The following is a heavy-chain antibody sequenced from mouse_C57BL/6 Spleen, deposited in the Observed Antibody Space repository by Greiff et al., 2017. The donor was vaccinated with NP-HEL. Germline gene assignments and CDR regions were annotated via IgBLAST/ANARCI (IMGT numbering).Heavy chain of an antibody. D-gene: IGHD2-2*01. CDR1: GYTFTSYG. CDR3: ARSGYDEDYYAMDY. J-gene: IGHJ4*01. CDR2: IYPRSGNT. V-gene: IGHV1-81*01. Sequence: VQLQQSGAELARPGASVKLSCKASGYTFTSYGISWVKQRTGQGLEWIGEIYPRSGNTYYNEKFKGKATLTADKSSSTAYMELRSLTSEDSAVYFCARSGYDEDYYAMDYWGQGTSVTVSS.